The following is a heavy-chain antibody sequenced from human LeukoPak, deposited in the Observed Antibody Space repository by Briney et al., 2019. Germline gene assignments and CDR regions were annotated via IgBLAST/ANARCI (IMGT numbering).Heavy chain of an antibody. CDR1: GFTFSTYE. CDR2: ISSSGSTV. CDR3: ARSTFLGY. D-gene: IGHD2/OR15-2a*01. Sequence: GGSLRLSCAASGFTFSTYEMNWVRQAPGKGLEWVSYISSSGSTVYYADSVRGRFTISRDNAKSSLHLQMNSLRAEDTAVYYCARSTFLGYWGQGTLVTVSS. J-gene: IGHJ4*02. V-gene: IGHV3-48*03.